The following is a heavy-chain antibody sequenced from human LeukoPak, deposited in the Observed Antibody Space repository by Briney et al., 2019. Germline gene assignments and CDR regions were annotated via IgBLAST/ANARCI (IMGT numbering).Heavy chain of an antibody. V-gene: IGHV4-31*11. CDR1: GGSISSGGYS. CDR2: IYYSGST. D-gene: IGHD3-22*01. CDR3: ARRHRGYDAFDI. Sequence: SETLSLTCAVSGGSISSGGYSWSWIRQPPGKGLEWIGYIYYSGSTYYNPSLKSRVTISVDTSKNQFSLKLSSVTAADTAVYYCARRHRGYDAFDIWGQGTMVTVSS. J-gene: IGHJ3*02.